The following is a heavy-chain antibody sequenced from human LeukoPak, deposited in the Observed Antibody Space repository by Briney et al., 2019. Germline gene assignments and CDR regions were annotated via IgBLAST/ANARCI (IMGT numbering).Heavy chain of an antibody. CDR2: TYYRPKWYN. CDR1: GDSISSNSAA. J-gene: IGHJ5*02. V-gene: IGHV6-1*01. CDR3: ARGDIMVRGRGSINWFDP. Sequence: SQTLSLTCAISGDSISSNSAAWNWIGQSPSRALAWLGRTYYRPKWYNDYAVSVKSRITINPDTSKNQFSLQLNSVTPEDTAVYYCARGDIMVRGRGSINWFDPWGQGTLVTVSS. D-gene: IGHD3-10*01.